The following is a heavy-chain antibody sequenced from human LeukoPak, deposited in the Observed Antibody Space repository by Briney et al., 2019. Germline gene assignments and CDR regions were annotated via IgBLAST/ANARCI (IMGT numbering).Heavy chain of an antibody. D-gene: IGHD3-10*01. Sequence: GGSLRLSRAASGFTFSNAWMSWVRQAPGKGLEWVGRIKSKTDGGTTDYAAPVKGRFTISRDDSKNTLYLQMNSLKTEDAAVYYCTTEYYYGSGSYYNGDWGQGTLVTVSS. CDR2: IKSKTDGGTT. CDR1: GFTFSNAW. J-gene: IGHJ4*02. CDR3: TTEYYYGSGSYYNGD. V-gene: IGHV3-15*01.